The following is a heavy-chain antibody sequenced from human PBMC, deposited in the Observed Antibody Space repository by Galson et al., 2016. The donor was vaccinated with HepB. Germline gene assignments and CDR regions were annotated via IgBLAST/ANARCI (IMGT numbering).Heavy chain of an antibody. CDR1: GFTFSNAW. Sequence: LRLSCAASGFTFSNAWMSWVRQAPGKGLEWVGRIQSKTDGGTTDYAAPVKGRFSISRDDSKNTLYLQMNSLKTEDTAVYYCRYGMDVWGQGTTVTVSS. CDR3: RYGMDV. V-gene: IGHV3-15*01. CDR2: IQSKTDGGTT. J-gene: IGHJ6*02.